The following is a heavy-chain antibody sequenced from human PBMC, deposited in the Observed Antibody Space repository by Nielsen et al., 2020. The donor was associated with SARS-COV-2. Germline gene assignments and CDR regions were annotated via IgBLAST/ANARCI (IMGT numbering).Heavy chain of an antibody. Sequence: GSLRLSCAVYGGSFSGYYWSWIRQPPGKGLEWIGEINHSGSTNYNPSLKSRVTISVDTSKNQFSLKLSSVTAADTAVYYCARGRARIAARPGFDYWGQGTLVTVSS. V-gene: IGHV4-34*01. J-gene: IGHJ4*02. CDR3: ARGRARIAARPGFDY. D-gene: IGHD6-6*01. CDR2: INHSGST. CDR1: GGSFSGYY.